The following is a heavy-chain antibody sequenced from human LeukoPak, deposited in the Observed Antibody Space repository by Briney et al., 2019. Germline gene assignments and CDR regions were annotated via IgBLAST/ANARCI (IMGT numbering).Heavy chain of an antibody. V-gene: IGHV3-30*18. CDR1: GFTFSSYG. J-gene: IGHJ1*01. D-gene: IGHD4-17*01. CDR2: ISYDGSNK. Sequence: GGSLRLSCAASGFTFSSYGMHWVRQAPGKGLEWVAVISYDGSNKYYADSVKGRFTISRDNSKNTLYLQMTSLRAEDTAVYYCAKVSRYGDDGEYFQHWGQGTLVTVSS. CDR3: AKVSRYGDDGEYFQH.